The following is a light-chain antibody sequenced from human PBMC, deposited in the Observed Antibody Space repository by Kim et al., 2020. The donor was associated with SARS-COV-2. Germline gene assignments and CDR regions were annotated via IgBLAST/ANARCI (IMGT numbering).Light chain of an antibody. J-gene: IGKJ2*01. V-gene: IGKV3-15*01. CDR1: QSVSSN. Sequence: SVSPGERATLSWRASQSVSSNLDWYQQKPGQAPRLLIYGASTRATDIPARFSGSGSGTEFTLTISSLQSEDFAVYYCQQYNNWPYTFGQGTKLEI. CDR2: GAS. CDR3: QQYNNWPYT.